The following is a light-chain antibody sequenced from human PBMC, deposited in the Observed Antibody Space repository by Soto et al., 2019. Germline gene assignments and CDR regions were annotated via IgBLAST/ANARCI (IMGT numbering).Light chain of an antibody. J-gene: IGKJ5*01. Sequence: DIHLTQSPSFLSASVGDRVTITCRASQGVTSYLAWYQQKPGNAPKLLIYGATTLQSGVPSRFSGSGFGTDFTLTISSQQPEDFATYYCQQLNSYPITFGQGTRLEIK. V-gene: IGKV1-9*01. CDR2: GAT. CDR1: QGVTSY. CDR3: QQLNSYPIT.